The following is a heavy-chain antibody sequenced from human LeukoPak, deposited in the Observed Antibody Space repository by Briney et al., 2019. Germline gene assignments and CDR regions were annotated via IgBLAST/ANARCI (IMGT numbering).Heavy chain of an antibody. V-gene: IGHV3-74*03. J-gene: IGHJ4*02. CDR1: GFTFSGNW. CDR3: VSLGGITVTGPYDFDC. D-gene: IGHD1-20*01. CDR2: ISGDGSDI. Sequence: PGGSLRLSCVASGFTFSGNWMNWVRQAPGKGLVWVSRISGDGSDITYADSVKGRFTISRDNAGNTLYLQMNSLRVEDTAVYYCVSLGGITVTGPYDFDCWGQGTVVTVSS.